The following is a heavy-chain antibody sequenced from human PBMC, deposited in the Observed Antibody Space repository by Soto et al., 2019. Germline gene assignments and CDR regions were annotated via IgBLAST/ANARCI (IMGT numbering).Heavy chain of an antibody. CDR1: GFTFSSYG. CDR2: ISYDGSNK. CDR3: AKDTRIDYDFWSGYFSDY. D-gene: IGHD3-3*01. V-gene: IGHV3-30*18. Sequence: QVQLVESGGGVVQPGRSLRLSCAASGFTFSSYGMHWVRQAPGKGLEWVAVISYDGSNKYYADSVKGRFTISRDTSKNTLYLQMNSLRAEDTAVYYCAKDTRIDYDFWSGYFSDYWGQGTLVTVSS. J-gene: IGHJ4*02.